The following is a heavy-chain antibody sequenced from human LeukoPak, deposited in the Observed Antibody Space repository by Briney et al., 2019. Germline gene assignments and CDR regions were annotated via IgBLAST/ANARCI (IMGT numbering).Heavy chain of an antibody. J-gene: IGHJ4*02. CDR2: ISGSGGST. D-gene: IGHD3-22*01. CDR3: AKALRYYYDSSGYYYGYYFDY. V-gene: IGHV3-23*01. CDR1: GFTFSRYA. Sequence: GGSLRLSCAASGFTFSRYAMSWVRQAPGKGLEWVSAISGSGGSTYYADSVKGRFTISRDNSKNTLYLQMNSLRAEDTAVYYCAKALRYYYDSSGYYYGYYFDYWGQGTLVTVSS.